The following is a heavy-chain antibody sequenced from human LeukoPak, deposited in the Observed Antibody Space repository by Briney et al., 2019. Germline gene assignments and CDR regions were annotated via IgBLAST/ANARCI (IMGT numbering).Heavy chain of an antibody. D-gene: IGHD6-13*01. CDR3: ANPGYSSSHPDYYYYYYMDV. CDR2: ISGSGGST. Sequence: GGSLRLSCAASGFTFSSYAMSWVRQAPGKGLEWVSAISGSGGSTYYADSVKGRFTISRDNSKNTLYLQMNSLRAEDTAVYYCANPGYSSSHPDYYYYYYMDVWGKGTTVTVSS. J-gene: IGHJ6*03. V-gene: IGHV3-23*01. CDR1: GFTFSSYA.